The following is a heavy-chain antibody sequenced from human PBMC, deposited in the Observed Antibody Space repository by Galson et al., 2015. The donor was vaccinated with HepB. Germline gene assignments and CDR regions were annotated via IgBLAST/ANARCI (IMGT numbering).Heavy chain of an antibody. CDR2: ISGSGGST. D-gene: IGHD6-13*01. V-gene: IGHV3-23*01. CDR1: GFTFSGYA. Sequence: SLRLSCASSGFTFSGYAMRWVRQAPGKGLEWVSAISGSGGSTDYADSVKGRFTISRDNSKNTLYLQMNSLRSEDTAVYYCAKDRSSTWYFDYWGQGTLVTVSS. J-gene: IGHJ4*02. CDR3: AKDRSSTWYFDY.